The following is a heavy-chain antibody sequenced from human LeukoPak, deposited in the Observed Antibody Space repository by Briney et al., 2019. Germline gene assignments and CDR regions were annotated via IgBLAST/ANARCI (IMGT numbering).Heavy chain of an antibody. D-gene: IGHD6-13*01. J-gene: IGHJ4*02. Sequence: SETLSLTCTVSGDSISSSTYYWGWIRQPPGKGLEWIGSIYYSGSTYYNPSLKSRVTISVDTSKNQFSLKPSSVTAADTAVYYCASPAAQQLDPLYFDYWGQGTLVTVSS. V-gene: IGHV4-39*07. CDR3: ASPAAQQLDPLYFDY. CDR2: IYYSGST. CDR1: GDSISSSTYY.